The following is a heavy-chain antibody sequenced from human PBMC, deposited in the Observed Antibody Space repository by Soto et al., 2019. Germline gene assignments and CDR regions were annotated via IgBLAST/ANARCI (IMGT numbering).Heavy chain of an antibody. CDR1: GFTFSSYA. D-gene: IGHD5-12*01. CDR3: ARALGGLRGANDY. CDR2: ISSNGGST. V-gene: IGHV3-64*01. Sequence: GGSLRLSCAASGFTFSSYAMHWVRQAPGKGLEYVLAISSNGGSTYYANSVKGRFTISRDNSKNTLYLQMGSLRAEDMAVYYCARALGGLRGANDYWGQGTLVTVSS. J-gene: IGHJ4*02.